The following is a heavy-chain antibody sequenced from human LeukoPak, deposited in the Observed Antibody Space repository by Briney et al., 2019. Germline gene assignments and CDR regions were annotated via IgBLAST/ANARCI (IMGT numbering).Heavy chain of an antibody. CDR2: IRSKANSYAT. J-gene: IGHJ4*02. Sequence: PGGSLRLSCAASGFTCSGSAMHWVRQASGKGLEWVGRIRSKANSYATAYAASVKGRFTISRDDSKNTAYLQMNSLKTEDTAVYYCTRLPSPAIAHHQSFFDYWGQGTLVTVSS. CDR1: GFTCSGSA. CDR3: TRLPSPAIAHHQSFFDY. D-gene: IGHD6-13*01. V-gene: IGHV3-73*01.